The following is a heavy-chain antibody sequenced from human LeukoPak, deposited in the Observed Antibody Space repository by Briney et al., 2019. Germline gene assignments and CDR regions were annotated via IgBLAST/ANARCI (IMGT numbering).Heavy chain of an antibody. CDR2: IKQDGSVK. J-gene: IGHJ4*02. CDR1: GFTFSKFW. D-gene: IGHD6-13*01. Sequence: GGSLRLSCAASGFTFSKFWMSWVRQAPGKGLKWVANIKQDGSVKYYVDSVKGRFTISRDNAENSLYLQMNSLRVEDTAVYYCATSTEAAGSDWGQGTLVTVPS. CDR3: ATSTEAAGSD. V-gene: IGHV3-7*03.